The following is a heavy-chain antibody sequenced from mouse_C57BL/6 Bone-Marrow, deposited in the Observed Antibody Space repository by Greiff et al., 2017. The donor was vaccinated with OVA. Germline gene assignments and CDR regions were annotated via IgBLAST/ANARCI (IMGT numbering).Heavy chain of an antibody. J-gene: IGHJ3*01. D-gene: IGHD1-2*01. V-gene: IGHV5-4*01. CDR3: ARELRLSWFAY. Sequence: EVKLMESGGGLVKPGGSLKLSCAASGFTFSSYAMSWVRQTPEKRLEWVATISDGGSYTYYPDNVKGRFTISRDNAKNNLYLQMSHLKSEDTAMYYCARELRLSWFAYWGQGTLVTVSA. CDR1: GFTFSSYA. CDR2: ISDGGSYT.